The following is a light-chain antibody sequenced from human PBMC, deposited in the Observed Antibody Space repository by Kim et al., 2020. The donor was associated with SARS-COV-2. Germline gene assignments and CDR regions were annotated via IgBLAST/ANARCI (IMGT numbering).Light chain of an antibody. J-gene: IGKJ4*02. V-gene: IGKV3-15*01. CDR2: GAS. CDR1: QRINNN. CDR3: QQYYLWPRT. Sequence: EIVMTQSPAALSVSPGEGVTLSCRASQRINNNLAWYHQKPGQAPRLVIYGASTRATGIPARFSGSGSGTEFTLTISSLQPEDSAVYYCQQYYLWPRTFGVGTNVDIK.